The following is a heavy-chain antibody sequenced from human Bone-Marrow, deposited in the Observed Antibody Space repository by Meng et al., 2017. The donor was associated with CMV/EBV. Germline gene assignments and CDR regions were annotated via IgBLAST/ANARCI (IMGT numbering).Heavy chain of an antibody. CDR1: GFTFSSYG. Sequence: GESLKISCAASGFTFSSYGMHWVRQAPGKGLEWVAFIRYDGSNKYYADSVKGRFTISRDNSKNTLYLQMNSLRAEDTAVYYCAKEATPGYYYYGMDVCGQGTTVTVSS. CDR3: AKEATPGYYYYGMDV. J-gene: IGHJ6*02. CDR2: IRYDGSNK. V-gene: IGHV3-30*02. D-gene: IGHD7-27*01.